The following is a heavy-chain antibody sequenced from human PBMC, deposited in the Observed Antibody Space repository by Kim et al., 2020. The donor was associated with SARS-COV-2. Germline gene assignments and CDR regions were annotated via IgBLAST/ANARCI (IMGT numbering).Heavy chain of an antibody. J-gene: IGHJ4*02. D-gene: IGHD2-15*01. Sequence: NRGGANYAQGFQGRVTMTRDTSISTVYLEMTRLRSDDTAVYYCARSSLLDFDYWGQGTLVTVSS. CDR3: ARSSLLDFDY. CDR2: NRGGA. V-gene: IGHV1-2*02.